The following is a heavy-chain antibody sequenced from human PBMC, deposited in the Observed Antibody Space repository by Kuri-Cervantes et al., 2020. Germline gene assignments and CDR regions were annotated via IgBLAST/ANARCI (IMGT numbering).Heavy chain of an antibody. D-gene: IGHD2-2*01. CDR3: ARVGYCSSTSCYSDAFDI. Sequence: SETLSLTCAVSGGSISSGGYSWSWIRQPPGKGLEWIGYIYYSGSTYYNPSLKSRVTISVDTSKNQFSLKLSSVTAADTAVYYCARVGYCSSTSCYSDAFDIWGQGTMVTVSS. J-gene: IGHJ3*02. CDR2: IYYSGST. V-gene: IGHV4-30-2*05. CDR1: GGSISSGGYS.